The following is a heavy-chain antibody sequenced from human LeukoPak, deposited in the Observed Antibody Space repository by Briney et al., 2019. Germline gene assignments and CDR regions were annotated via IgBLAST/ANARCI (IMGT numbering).Heavy chain of an antibody. J-gene: IGHJ4*02. Sequence: SETLSLTCTVSGGSISSSSYYWGWIRQPPGKGLEWIGSIYYSGSTYYNPSLKSRVTISVDTSKNQFSLKLSSVTAADTAVYYCARLWFGELSQHFDYWGQGTLVTVSS. CDR1: GGSISSSSYY. CDR2: IYYSGST. D-gene: IGHD3-10*01. V-gene: IGHV4-39*01. CDR3: ARLWFGELSQHFDY.